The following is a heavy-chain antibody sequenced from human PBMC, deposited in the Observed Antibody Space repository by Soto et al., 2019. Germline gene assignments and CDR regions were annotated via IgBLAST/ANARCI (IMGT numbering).Heavy chain of an antibody. D-gene: IGHD2-21*02. Sequence: QVQLQESGPGLVKPSQTLSLTCTVSGGSISSGGYYWSWIRQHPGKGLEWIGYIYYSGSTYYNPSLNSRDTISVDTSKNQFSLKLSSVTAADTAVYYCASVTEVSPSWDVWGQGTTVTVSS. CDR3: ASVTEVSPSWDV. J-gene: IGHJ6*02. CDR1: GGSISSGGYY. CDR2: IYYSGST. V-gene: IGHV4-31*03.